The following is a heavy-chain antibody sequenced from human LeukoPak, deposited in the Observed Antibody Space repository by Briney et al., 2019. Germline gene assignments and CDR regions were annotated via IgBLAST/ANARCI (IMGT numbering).Heavy chain of an antibody. V-gene: IGHV3-11*01. Sequence: GGSLRLSCAASGFPFSDFYMSWIRQAPGKGLEWVSYISSSGTTIYYADSVKGRFTISRDNAKNSLYLQMNNLRAEDTAVYYCARDPLGKEYLDYRGQGTLGNGSS. J-gene: IGHJ4*01. CDR3: ARDPLGKEYLDY. CDR2: ISSSGTTI. CDR1: GFPFSDFY. D-gene: IGHD1-26*01.